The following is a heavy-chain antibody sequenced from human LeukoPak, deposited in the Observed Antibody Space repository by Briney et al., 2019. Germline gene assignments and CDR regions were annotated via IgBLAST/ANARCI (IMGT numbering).Heavy chain of an antibody. CDR3: ARLYQQSKWKYYYYYMDV. J-gene: IGHJ6*03. CDR2: VFDSGST. CDR1: GAFLSTDY. V-gene: IGHV4-59*01. D-gene: IGHD1-1*01. Sequence: PSETLSLTCSVSGAFLSTDYWSWLRQPPRGGLEWVGYVFDSGSTNYNPSLKSRVTISVDTSTKQFSLRLSSVTAADTAVYYCARLYQQSKWKYYYYYMDVWGKGTAVTVSS.